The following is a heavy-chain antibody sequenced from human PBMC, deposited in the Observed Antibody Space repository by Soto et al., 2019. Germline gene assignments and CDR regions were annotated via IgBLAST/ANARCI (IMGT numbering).Heavy chain of an antibody. CDR2: INPNSGGT. CDR3: ARGANNWNPHAYYYYGMDV. D-gene: IGHD1-1*01. V-gene: IGHV1-2*04. CDR1: GYTFTGYY. Sequence: QVQLVQSGAEVKKPGASVKVSRKASGYTFTGYYMHRVRQAPGQGLEWMGWINPNSGGTNYAQKFQGWVTMTRDTSISTAYMELSRLRSDDTAVYYCARGANNWNPHAYYYYGMDVWGQGTTVTVSS. J-gene: IGHJ6*02.